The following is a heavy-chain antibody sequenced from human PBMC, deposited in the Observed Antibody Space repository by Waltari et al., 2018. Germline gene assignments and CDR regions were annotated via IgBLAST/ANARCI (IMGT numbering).Heavy chain of an antibody. J-gene: IGHJ4*02. D-gene: IGHD3-22*01. CDR1: GGTFSSYT. CDR2: SIPILGIA. V-gene: IGHV1-69*08. CDR3: ARDSSDSSGYYYFDY. Sequence: QVQLVQSGAEVKKPGSSVKVSCKASGGTFSSYTISWVRQAPGQGLEWMGRSIPILGIANYAQKFQGRVTMTADKSTSTAYMELSSLRSEDTAVYYCARDSSDSSGYYYFDYWGQGTLVTVSS.